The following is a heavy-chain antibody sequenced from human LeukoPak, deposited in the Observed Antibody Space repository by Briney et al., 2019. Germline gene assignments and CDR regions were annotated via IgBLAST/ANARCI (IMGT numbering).Heavy chain of an antibody. CDR3: ASRSSYYSSGYYGRGLGYYYYYMDV. Sequence: GGSLTLSCAASGFTVSSNYMSWVRQAPGKGLEWVSVIYSGGSTYYADSVKGRFTISRDHSKNTLHLQMNSLRAEDTGEYYCASRSSYYSSGYYGRGLGYYYYYMDVWGKGTTVTVSS. J-gene: IGHJ6*03. CDR1: GFTVSSNY. CDR2: IYSGGST. D-gene: IGHD3-22*01. V-gene: IGHV3-53*01.